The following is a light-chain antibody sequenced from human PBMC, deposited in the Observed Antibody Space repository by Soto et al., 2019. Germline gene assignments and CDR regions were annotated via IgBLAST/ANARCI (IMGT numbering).Light chain of an antibody. CDR1: QSISNR. V-gene: IGKV1-5*01. J-gene: IGKJ1*01. Sequence: DIQMTQSPSTLSASVGDRVTITCRASQSISNRLAWYQQKPGKAPKVVIYDASSLESGVPSRFSGSGSGTEFILTINSLQPDDFATYCRQHYGGMWAFGQGTKVDIK. CDR2: DAS. CDR3: QHYGGMWA.